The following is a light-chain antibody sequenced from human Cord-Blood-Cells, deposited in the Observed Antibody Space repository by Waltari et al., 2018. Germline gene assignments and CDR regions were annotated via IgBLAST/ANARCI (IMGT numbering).Light chain of an antibody. CDR1: SSDVGRYNY. CDR2: DVS. V-gene: IGLV2-14*03. J-gene: IGLJ1*01. CDR3: SSYTSSSTLV. Sequence: QSALTQPASVSGSPGQSITISCTGTSSDVGRYNYVSWYQHHPGKAPKLMIYDVSNRPSGVSNRFSGSKSGNTASLTISVLQAEDEADYYCSSYTSSSTLVFGTGTKVTVL.